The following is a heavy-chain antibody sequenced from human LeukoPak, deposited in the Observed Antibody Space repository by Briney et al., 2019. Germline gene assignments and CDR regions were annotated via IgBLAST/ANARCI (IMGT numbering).Heavy chain of an antibody. D-gene: IGHD3-10*01. J-gene: IGHJ3*02. CDR2: IIPILGIA. CDR1: GGTFSSYA. V-gene: IGHV1-69*04. CDR3: ARDSDRNAFDI. Sequence: ASVKVSCKASGGTFSSYAISWVRQAPGQGLEWMGRIIPILGIANYAQKFQGRVTITADESTSTAYMELSSLRSEDTAVYYCARDSDRNAFDIWGQGTMVTVSS.